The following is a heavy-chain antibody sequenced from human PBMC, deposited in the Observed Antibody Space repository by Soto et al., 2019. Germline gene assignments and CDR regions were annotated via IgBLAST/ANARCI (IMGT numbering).Heavy chain of an antibody. CDR2: SYYSRST. J-gene: IGHJ5*02. CDR1: GGSITNYY. CDR3: ARRQNWNNLFDT. Sequence: SETLSLTCTVSGGSITNYYWSWIRQSPGKGLEWIGCSYYSRSTSYNPSLRSRVTISIDTSKTQFSLRMRSVTAADTAVYYCARRQNWNNLFDTWGQGTRVTVS. D-gene: IGHD1-1*01. V-gene: IGHV4-59*08.